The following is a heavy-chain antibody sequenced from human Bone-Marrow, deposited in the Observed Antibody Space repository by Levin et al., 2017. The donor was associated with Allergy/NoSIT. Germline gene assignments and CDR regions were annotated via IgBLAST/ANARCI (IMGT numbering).Heavy chain of an antibody. V-gene: IGHV1-69*13. CDR3: ARFPWGSSTCYPRFDA. CDR1: EGTFRNYA. CDR2: VVPIFKTP. Sequence: SVKVSCKAPEGTFRNYAISWVRQAPGQGLEWLGRVVPIFKTPNYAEKFQDRLTITADDSTTTAYMELRSLRFEDTALYYCARFPWGSSTCYPRFDAWGQGTRVTVS. J-gene: IGHJ4*02. D-gene: IGHD2-2*01.